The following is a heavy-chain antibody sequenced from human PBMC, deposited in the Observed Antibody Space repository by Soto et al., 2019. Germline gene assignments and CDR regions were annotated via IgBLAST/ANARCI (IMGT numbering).Heavy chain of an antibody. Sequence: GGSLRLSCVVSGFTFSTYAMYWVRQAPGKGLEWVALISFDGSSEYYADSVKGRFTISRDNSKDTLYLQMNSLRAEDTAVFYCARSIRGVVNTGIDYWGQGTLVTVSS. J-gene: IGHJ4*02. CDR2: ISFDGSSE. D-gene: IGHD3-10*01. CDR1: GFTFSTYA. CDR3: ARSIRGVVNTGIDY. V-gene: IGHV3-30*04.